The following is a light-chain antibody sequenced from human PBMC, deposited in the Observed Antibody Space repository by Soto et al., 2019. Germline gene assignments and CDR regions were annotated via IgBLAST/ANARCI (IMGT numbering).Light chain of an antibody. CDR2: AAS. Sequence: DIQMTQSPSSLSASVGDRVTITCRASQSISSYLNWYQQKPGKAPKLLIYAASSLQSGVPSRFSGSGSGTHFTLTISSLQPEDFATYYCQPSYSTPWTFGQGNKVPIK. CDR1: QSISSY. CDR3: QPSYSTPWT. J-gene: IGKJ1*01. V-gene: IGKV1-39*01.